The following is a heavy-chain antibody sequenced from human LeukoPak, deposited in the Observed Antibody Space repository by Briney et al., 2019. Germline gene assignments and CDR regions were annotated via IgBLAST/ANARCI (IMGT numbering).Heavy chain of an antibody. D-gene: IGHD3-16*01. J-gene: IGHJ5*02. Sequence: GGSLRLSCEASGFTFSSYAMSWVRQAPGKGLEWAPAISGSGGSTYYADSVKGRFTISRDNSKNTLYLQMNSLRAEDTAVYYCAKGPGGSTALSWFDPWGQGTLVTVSS. V-gene: IGHV3-23*01. CDR2: ISGSGGST. CDR3: AKGPGGSTALSWFDP. CDR1: GFTFSSYA.